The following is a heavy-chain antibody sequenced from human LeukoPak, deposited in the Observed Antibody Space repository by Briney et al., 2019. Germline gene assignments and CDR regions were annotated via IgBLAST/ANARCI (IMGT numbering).Heavy chain of an antibody. V-gene: IGHV4-39*01. Sequence: SETLSLTCTVSGGSISSSSYYWGWIRQPPGKGLEWIGSIYYSGSTYYNPSLKSRVTISVDTSKNQFSLKLSSVTAADTAVYYCARSGGFGELLWYWGQGTLVTVSS. D-gene: IGHD3-10*01. CDR3: ARSGGFGELLWY. CDR2: IYYSGST. J-gene: IGHJ4*02. CDR1: GGSISSSSYY.